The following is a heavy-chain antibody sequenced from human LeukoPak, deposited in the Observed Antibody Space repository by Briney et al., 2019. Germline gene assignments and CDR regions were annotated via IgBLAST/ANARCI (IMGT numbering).Heavy chain of an antibody. J-gene: IGHJ4*02. V-gene: IGHV4-34*01. D-gene: IGHD3-10*01. CDR3: ARHQRVRGVIVY. Sequence: ASETLSLTCAVYGGSFSGYYWSWIRQPPGKGLEWIGEINHSGSTNYNPSLKSRVTISVDTSKNQFSLKLSSVTAADTAVYYCARHQRVRGVIVYWGQGTLVTVSS. CDR1: GGSFSGYY. CDR2: INHSGST.